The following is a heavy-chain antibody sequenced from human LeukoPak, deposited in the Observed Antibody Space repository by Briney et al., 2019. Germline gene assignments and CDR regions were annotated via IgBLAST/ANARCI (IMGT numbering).Heavy chain of an antibody. V-gene: IGHV3-30*02. J-gene: IGHJ4*02. CDR3: AKGDCSSTSCYGTEYFDY. CDR2: IRYDGSNK. D-gene: IGHD2-2*01. Sequence: GGSLRLSCAASGFTFSSYEMNWVRQAPGKGLEWVAFIRYDGSNKYYADSVKGRFTISRDNSKNTLYLQMNSLRAEDTAVYYCAKGDCSSTSCYGTEYFDYWGQGTLVTVSS. CDR1: GFTFSSYE.